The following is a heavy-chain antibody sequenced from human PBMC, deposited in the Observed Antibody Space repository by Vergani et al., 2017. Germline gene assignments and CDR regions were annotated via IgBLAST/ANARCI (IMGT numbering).Heavy chain of an antibody. V-gene: IGHV4-39*07. J-gene: IGHJ4*02. D-gene: IGHD3-16*02. Sequence: QLQLQESGPGLVKPSATLSLTCSVSGASIRSRHYYWGWIRQPPGKGLEWIASIYYSGSTYYNPSLKSRVTISVDTSKNQFSLKLNSVTAADTAVYYCARIRAFGGVIAKWGQGTLVTVSS. CDR2: IYYSGST. CDR3: ARIRAFGGVIAK. CDR1: GASIRSRHYY.